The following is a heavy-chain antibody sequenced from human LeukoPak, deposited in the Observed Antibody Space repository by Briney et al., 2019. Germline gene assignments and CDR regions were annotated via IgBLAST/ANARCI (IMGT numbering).Heavy chain of an antibody. J-gene: IGHJ4*02. V-gene: IGHV4-31*03. CDR2: IYYSGST. D-gene: IGHD3-16*02. CDR3: ARVIDYVWGSYRRPHPSYYFDY. Sequence: SETLSLTCTVSGGSISSGGYYWSWIRQHPGKGLEWIGYIYYSGSTYYNPSLKSRVTISVDTSKNQFSLKLSSVTAADTAVYYCARVIDYVWGSYRRPHPSYYFDYWGQGTLATVSS. CDR1: GGSISSGGYY.